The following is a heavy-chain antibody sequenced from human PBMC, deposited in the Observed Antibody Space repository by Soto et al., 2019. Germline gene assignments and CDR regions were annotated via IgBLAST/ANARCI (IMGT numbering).Heavy chain of an antibody. CDR3: AREPFSSGLLAWDGMDV. D-gene: IGHD3-22*01. V-gene: IGHV4-30-4*01. J-gene: IGHJ6*02. CDR1: GGSISSGDYY. CDR2: IYYSGST. Sequence: SETLSLTCTVSGGSISSGDYYWSWIRQPPGKGLEWIGYIYYSGSTYHNPSLKSRVTISVDTSKNQFSLKLSSVTAADTAVYYCAREPFSSGLLAWDGMDVWGQGTTVTVSS.